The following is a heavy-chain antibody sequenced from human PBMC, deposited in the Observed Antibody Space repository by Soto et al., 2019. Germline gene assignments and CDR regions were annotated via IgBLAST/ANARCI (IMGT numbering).Heavy chain of an antibody. CDR2: ISTRSDI. Sequence: LRLSCAASGFTFSGYSMNWVRQAPGKGLEWVASISTRSDIYYADSVKGRFTISRDNAKNSVSLQMNSLRAEDTAVYYCAREETAWPLAYGLDVWGQGTTVTV. D-gene: IGHD2-21*02. J-gene: IGHJ6*02. CDR3: AREETAWPLAYGLDV. CDR1: GFTFSGYS. V-gene: IGHV3-21*01.